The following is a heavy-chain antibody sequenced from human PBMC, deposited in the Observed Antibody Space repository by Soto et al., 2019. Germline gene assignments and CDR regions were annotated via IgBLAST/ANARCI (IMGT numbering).Heavy chain of an antibody. V-gene: IGHV4-59*01. J-gene: IGHJ5*02. CDR1: GGSISSYY. CDR2: IYYSGST. D-gene: IGHD3-3*01. Sequence: QVQLQESGPGLVKPSETLSLTCTVSGGSISSYYWSWIRQPPGKGLEWIGYIYYSGSTNYNPSLKSRVTISVDTSKNQFSLKLSSVTAADTAVYYCARAILSITIFGVVNPTFDPWGQGTLVTVSS. CDR3: ARAILSITIFGVVNPTFDP.